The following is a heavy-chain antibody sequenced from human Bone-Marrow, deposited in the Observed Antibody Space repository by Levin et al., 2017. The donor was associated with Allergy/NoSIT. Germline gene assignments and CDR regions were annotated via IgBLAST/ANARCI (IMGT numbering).Heavy chain of an antibody. D-gene: IGHD3-3*01. Sequence: TGGSLRLSCAASGFTFSSYWMHWVRQAPGKGLVWVSRINSDGSSTSYADSVKGRFTISRDNAKNTLYLQMNSLRAEDTAVYYCARDVATVLAWADSTPTWGQGTLVTVSS. V-gene: IGHV3-74*01. CDR3: ARDVATVLAWADSTPT. J-gene: IGHJ5*02. CDR1: GFTFSSYW. CDR2: INSDGSST.